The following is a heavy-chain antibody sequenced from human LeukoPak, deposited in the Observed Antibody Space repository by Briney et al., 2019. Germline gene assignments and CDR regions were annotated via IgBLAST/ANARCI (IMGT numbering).Heavy chain of an antibody. CDR3: ATAGQSYGYYYYYYMDV. D-gene: IGHD3-16*01. J-gene: IGHJ6*03. CDR2: LDPEDGET. CDR1: GYTLTELS. Sequence: ASVKVSCKVSGYTLTELSMHWVRQAPGKGLEWMGGLDPEDGETIYAQKFQGRVTMTEDTSTDTAYTELSSLRSEDTAVYYCATAGQSYGYYYYYYMDVWGKGTTVTVSS. V-gene: IGHV1-24*01.